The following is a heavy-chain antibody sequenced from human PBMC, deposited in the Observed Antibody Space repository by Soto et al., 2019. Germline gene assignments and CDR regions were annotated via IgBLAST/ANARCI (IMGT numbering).Heavy chain of an antibody. CDR3: ARDVGSSWFDYFDY. D-gene: IGHD6-13*01. Sequence: PSETLSLTCTVSGGSISSSNYYWGWIRQPPGKGLEWIGTIYYSGSTYYNPSLKSRVTISVDTSKSTAYMELRSLRSDDTAVYYCARDVGSSWFDYFDYWGQGTLVTVSS. CDR2: IYYSGST. J-gene: IGHJ4*02. V-gene: IGHV4-39*02. CDR1: GGSISSSNYY.